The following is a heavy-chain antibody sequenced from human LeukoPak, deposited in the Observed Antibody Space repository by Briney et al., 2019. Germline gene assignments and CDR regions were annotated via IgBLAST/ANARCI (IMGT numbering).Heavy chain of an antibody. CDR2: IDASGVNT. J-gene: IGHJ4*02. V-gene: IGHV3-23*01. CDR1: GFSFNSHA. D-gene: IGHD5-18*01. CDR3: AKDQGGYTYGSFDY. Sequence: GGSLRLSCAASGFSFNSHAMNWVRQVPGKGLQWVSTIDASGVNTYYGNSVEGRFTISRDNSKNTLYLQMNSLRAEDTAVYYCAKDQGGYTYGSFDYWGQGALVTVSS.